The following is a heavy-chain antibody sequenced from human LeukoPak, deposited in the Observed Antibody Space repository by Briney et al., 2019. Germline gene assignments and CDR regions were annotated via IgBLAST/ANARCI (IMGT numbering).Heavy chain of an antibody. V-gene: IGHV3-53*01. D-gene: IGHD3-22*01. CDR1: GFTVSSNY. CDR3: ARTYYYDSSGYYGLDY. CDR2: IYSGGSI. Sequence: PGGSLRLSCAASGFTVSSNYMSWVRQAPGKGLEWVSVIYSGGSIYYADSVKGRFTISRDNSKNTLYLQMNSLRAEDTAVYYCARTYYYDSSGYYGLDYWGQGTLVTVSS. J-gene: IGHJ4*02.